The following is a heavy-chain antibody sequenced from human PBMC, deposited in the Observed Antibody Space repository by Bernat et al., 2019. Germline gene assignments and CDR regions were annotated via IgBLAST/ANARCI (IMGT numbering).Heavy chain of an antibody. J-gene: IGHJ4*02. D-gene: IGHD4-11*01. V-gene: IGHV3-30*03. Sequence: QVQLVESGGGLVKPGGSLRLSCAASGFTFSDYYMSWIRQAPGKGLEWVAVISYDGSNKYYADSVKGRFTISRDNSKNTLYLQMNSLRAEDTAMYYCARQVYSNLGAFDYWGQGTLVTVSA. CDR1: GFTFSDYY. CDR2: ISYDGSNK. CDR3: ARQVYSNLGAFDY.